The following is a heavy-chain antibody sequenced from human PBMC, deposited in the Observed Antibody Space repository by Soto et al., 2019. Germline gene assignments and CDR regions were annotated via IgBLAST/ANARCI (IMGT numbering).Heavy chain of an antibody. V-gene: IGHV4-31*03. Sequence: QVQLQESGPGLVKPSQTLSLTCTVSGGSISSAGYYWTWIRQHPGKGLEWIGYIYYSGSTYYNPSLKSRVTISVATSKNQFSLKLSSVTAADTAVYYCGSSVGGAAAGTVDYWGQGTLVTVSS. CDR2: IYYSGST. J-gene: IGHJ4*02. CDR1: GGSISSAGYY. CDR3: GSSVGGAAAGTVDY. D-gene: IGHD6-13*01.